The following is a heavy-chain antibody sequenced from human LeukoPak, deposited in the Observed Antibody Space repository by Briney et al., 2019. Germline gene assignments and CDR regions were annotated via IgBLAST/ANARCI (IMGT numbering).Heavy chain of an antibody. V-gene: IGHV3-9*03. CDR3: AKAYGDDRSYYFDY. D-gene: IGHD4-17*01. CDR1: GFTFDDYA. J-gene: IGHJ4*02. CDR2: ISWNSGSI. Sequence: GRSLRLSCAASGFTFDDYAMHWVRQAPGKGLEWVSGISWNSGSIGYADSVKGRFTISRDNAKNSLYLQMNSLRAKDMAWYYCAKAYGDDRSYYFDYWGQGTLVTVSS.